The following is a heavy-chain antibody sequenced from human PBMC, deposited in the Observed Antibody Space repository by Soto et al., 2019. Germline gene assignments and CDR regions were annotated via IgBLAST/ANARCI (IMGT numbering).Heavy chain of an antibody. CDR1: GGTFSSYA. D-gene: IGHD3-3*01. Sequence: SVKVSCKASGGTFSSYAISWVRQAPGQGLEWMGGIIPIFGTANYAQKFQGRVTITADESTSTAYMELSSLRSEDTAVYYCARDRGIFGVVIKPHYYYYYGMDVWGQGTTVTVSS. CDR3: ARDRGIFGVVIKPHYYYYYGMDV. CDR2: IIPIFGTA. V-gene: IGHV1-69*13. J-gene: IGHJ6*02.